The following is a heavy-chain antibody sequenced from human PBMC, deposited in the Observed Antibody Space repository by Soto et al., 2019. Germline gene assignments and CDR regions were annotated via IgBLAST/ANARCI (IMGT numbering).Heavy chain of an antibody. D-gene: IGHD3-22*01. J-gene: IGHJ4*02. CDR3: ARVSTYYFDSSGSYTSDY. V-gene: IGHV4-61*01. CDR1: GASVGSGSFY. Sequence: SETLSLTCTVSGASVGSGSFYWSWIRQPPGKGLEWIGYVFFSGSTNYNPSLKSRVTISIDTSKNQFSLKLISVTAADTAVYYCARVSTYYFDSSGSYTSDYWGQGALVTVSS. CDR2: VFFSGST.